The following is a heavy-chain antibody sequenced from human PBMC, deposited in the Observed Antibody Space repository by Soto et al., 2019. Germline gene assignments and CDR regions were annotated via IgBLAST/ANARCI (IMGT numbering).Heavy chain of an antibody. V-gene: IGHV1-3*01. Sequence: QVQLVQSGAEVKKPGASVKVSCKASGYTFTSYAMHWVRQAPGQRLEWMGWINAGNGNTKYSQKFQGRVTITRDTSASTAYMELSSLRSEDTAVYYCAREHLSYGSGSSTAYDYYGMDVWGQGTTVTVSS. CDR3: AREHLSYGSGSSTAYDYYGMDV. D-gene: IGHD3-10*01. J-gene: IGHJ6*02. CDR1: GYTFTSYA. CDR2: INAGNGNT.